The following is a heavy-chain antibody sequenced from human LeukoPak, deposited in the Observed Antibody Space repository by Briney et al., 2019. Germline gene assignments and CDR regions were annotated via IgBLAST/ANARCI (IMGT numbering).Heavy chain of an antibody. Sequence: GESLKISCKVSGYNFTTYWIGWVRQMPGKGLEYMGIIYPRDSQIRYSPSFQGQVTISADKSISTAYLQWTSLKASDTAIYYCARHTKRPQAGWFDPWGQGTLVTVSS. CDR3: ARHTKRPQAGWFDP. CDR1: GYNFTTYW. V-gene: IGHV5-51*01. J-gene: IGHJ5*02. D-gene: IGHD6-25*01. CDR2: IYPRDSQI.